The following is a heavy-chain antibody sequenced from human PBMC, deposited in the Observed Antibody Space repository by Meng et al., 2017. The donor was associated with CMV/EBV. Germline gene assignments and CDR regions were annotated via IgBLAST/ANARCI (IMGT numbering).Heavy chain of an antibody. D-gene: IGHD6-13*01. V-gene: IGHV4-39*07. J-gene: IGHJ5*02. CDR1: GSISSSSYY. Sequence: GSISSSSYYWGWIRQPPGKGLEWIGSIYYSGSTYYNPSLKSRVTISVDTSKNQFSLKLSSVTAADTAVYYCARVKNVAAAGRRWFDPWGQGTLVTVSS. CDR2: IYYSGST. CDR3: ARVKNVAAAGRRWFDP.